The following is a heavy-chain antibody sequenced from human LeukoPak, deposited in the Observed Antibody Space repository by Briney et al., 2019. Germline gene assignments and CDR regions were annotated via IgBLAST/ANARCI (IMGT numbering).Heavy chain of an antibody. CDR3: ARDRQRRRYNWNDYWFDP. V-gene: IGHV1-18*01. J-gene: IGHJ5*02. Sequence: ASVKVSCKASGYTFTSYGISWVRQAPGQGLEWMGWISAYNGNTNYAQKLQGRVTMTTDTSTSTAYMELRSLRSEDTAVYYCARDRQRRRYNWNDYWFDPWGQGTLVTVSS. D-gene: IGHD1-1*01. CDR1: GYTFTSYG. CDR2: ISAYNGNT.